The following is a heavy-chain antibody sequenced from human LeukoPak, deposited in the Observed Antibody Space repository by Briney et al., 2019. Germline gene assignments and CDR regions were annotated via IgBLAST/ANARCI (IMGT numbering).Heavy chain of an antibody. D-gene: IGHD1-26*01. J-gene: IGHJ3*02. Sequence: ASVEVSCKASGYTFTSYGISWVRQAPGQGLEWVGWISAYNGNTNYAQKLQGRVTMTTDTSTSTAYMELRSLRSDDTAVYYCARDGAGGGIVGATVEAFDIWGQGTMVTVSS. V-gene: IGHV1-18*01. CDR2: ISAYNGNT. CDR1: GYTFTSYG. CDR3: ARDGAGGGIVGATVEAFDI.